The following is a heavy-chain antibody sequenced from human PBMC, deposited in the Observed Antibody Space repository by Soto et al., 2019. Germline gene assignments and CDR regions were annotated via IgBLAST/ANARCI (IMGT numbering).Heavy chain of an antibody. CDR3: VSYMIRGVMNQSFDY. D-gene: IGHD3-10*01. CDR1: GGSISSGGYS. V-gene: IGHV4-30-2*01. J-gene: IGHJ4*02. Sequence: QLQLQESGSGLVKPSQTLSLTCAVSGGSISSGGYSWICIRQPPGTGLEWIGYIYQSGSTYYNPSLKSRVSISVYMSKKQFSRKVSSVTAAYTAVYYCVSYMIRGVMNQSFDYWGEGTMVTVSS. CDR2: IYQSGST.